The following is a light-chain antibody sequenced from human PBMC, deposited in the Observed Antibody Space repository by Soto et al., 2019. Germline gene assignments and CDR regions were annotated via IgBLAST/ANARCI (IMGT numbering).Light chain of an antibody. CDR2: DVS. V-gene: IGLV2-11*01. CDR3: CSYAGSYGV. Sequence: QSVLTQPRSVSGSPGQSVTISCTGTSSDVGGYNYVSWYQQHPGKAPKLMIYDVSKRPSGVPDRFSGSKSGNTASLTFSGLQAEDEADYYCCSYAGSYGVFGTGTKVTVL. CDR1: SSDVGGYNY. J-gene: IGLJ1*01.